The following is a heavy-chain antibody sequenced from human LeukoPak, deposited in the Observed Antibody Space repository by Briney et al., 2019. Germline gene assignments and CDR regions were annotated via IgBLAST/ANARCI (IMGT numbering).Heavy chain of an antibody. D-gene: IGHD3-16*02. CDR1: GGSFSGYY. Sequence: SETLSLICAVYGGSFSGYYWSWIGQPPGKGLEWIGEINHSGSTNYNPSLKSRVTISVDTSKNQFSLKLSSVTAADTAVYYCARGHFYDYIWGSYRPDAFDIWGQGTMVTVSS. J-gene: IGHJ3*02. CDR2: INHSGST. CDR3: ARGHFYDYIWGSYRPDAFDI. V-gene: IGHV4-34*01.